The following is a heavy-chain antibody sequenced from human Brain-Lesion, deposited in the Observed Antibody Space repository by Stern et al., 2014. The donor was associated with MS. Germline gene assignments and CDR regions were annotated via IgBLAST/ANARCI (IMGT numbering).Heavy chain of an antibody. J-gene: IGHJ4*02. D-gene: IGHD3-22*01. CDR3: ARGESSRYYYYFDD. Sequence: QVQLVQSGPGLVKPSQTLSLTCNASGVSISSGDNYWSWIRQSPGKGLEWIGVINCMGGTFYNPSLESRVSISVDTSQNQFSLCLSSVTAADTAVYYCARGESSRYYYYFDDWGQGTLVTVSS. CDR1: GVSISSGDNY. V-gene: IGHV4-30-4*01. CDR2: INCMGGT.